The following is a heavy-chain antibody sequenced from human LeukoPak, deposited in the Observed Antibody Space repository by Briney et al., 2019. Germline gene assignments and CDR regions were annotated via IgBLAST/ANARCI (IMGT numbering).Heavy chain of an antibody. V-gene: IGHV4-4*09. CDR2: IYTSGST. J-gene: IGHJ5*02. CDR1: GGSISSYY. D-gene: IGHD6-6*01. CDR3: ARLIQGGRFAALAWFDP. Sequence: SETLSLTCTVSGGSISSYYWSWIRQPPGKGLEWIGYIYTSGSTNYNPSLKCRVTISVDTSKNQFSLKLSSVTAADTAVYYCARLIQGGRFAALAWFDPWSQGTLVTVSS.